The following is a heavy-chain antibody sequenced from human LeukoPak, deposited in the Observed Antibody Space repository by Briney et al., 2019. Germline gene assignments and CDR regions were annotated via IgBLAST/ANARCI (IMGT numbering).Heavy chain of an antibody. Sequence: ASVKVSCKASGYTFTSYAITWVRQAPGQGLEWMGWISSYNGNTNYAQKLQGRVTMTTETSTSTAYMELRSLRSDDTAVYYCAKDLNWGWDYWGQGTLVTVSS. D-gene: IGHD7-27*01. CDR3: AKDLNWGWDY. CDR2: ISSYNGNT. V-gene: IGHV1-18*01. J-gene: IGHJ4*02. CDR1: GYTFTSYA.